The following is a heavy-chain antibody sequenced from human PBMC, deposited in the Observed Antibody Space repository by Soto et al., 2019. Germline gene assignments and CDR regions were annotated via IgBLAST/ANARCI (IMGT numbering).Heavy chain of an antibody. J-gene: IGHJ4*02. V-gene: IGHV3-48*03. CDR3: ASERLCGADCYFFDN. D-gene: IGHD2-21*02. CDR1: GFTLRNYE. CDR2: ISGSNNNI. Sequence: LRLSCAASGFTLRNYEMNWVRQAPGKGLEWISKISGSNNNIYYADSVRGRFTISRDNAKNSLYLQMNSLRAEDTAIYYCASERLCGADCYFFDNWGQGTQVTVSS.